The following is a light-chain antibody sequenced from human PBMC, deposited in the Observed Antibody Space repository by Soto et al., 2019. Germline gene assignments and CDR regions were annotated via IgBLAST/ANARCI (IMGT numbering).Light chain of an antibody. Sequence: IVLTQSPATLSLSPGERATLSCRASQSLSSYLAWYQQKPGQAPRLLIYDASNRASGIPARFSGSGSGTDFTLTISSLGPEDSAVYYCQQRRNWLFGQGTKVEIK. CDR2: DAS. CDR3: QQRRNWL. V-gene: IGKV3-11*01. CDR1: QSLSSY. J-gene: IGKJ2*01.